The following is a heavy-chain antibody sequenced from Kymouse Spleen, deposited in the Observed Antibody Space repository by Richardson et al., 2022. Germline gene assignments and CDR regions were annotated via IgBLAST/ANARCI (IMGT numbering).Heavy chain of an antibody. CDR1: GFTFSSYG. Sequence: QVQLVESGGGVVQPGRSLRLSCAASGFTFSSYGMHWVRQAPGKGLEWVAVISYDGSNKYYADSVKGRFTISRDNSKNTLYLQMNSLRAEDTAVYYCAKEMVRGVMVYYGMDVWGQGTTVTVSS. D-gene: IGHD3-10*01. J-gene: IGHJ6*02. CDR2: ISYDGSNK. CDR3: AKEMVRGVMVYYGMDV. V-gene: IGHV3-30*18.